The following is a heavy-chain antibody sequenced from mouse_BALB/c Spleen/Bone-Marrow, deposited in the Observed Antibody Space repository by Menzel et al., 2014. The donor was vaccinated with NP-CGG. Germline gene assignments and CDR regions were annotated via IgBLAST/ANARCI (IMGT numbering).Heavy chain of an antibody. Sequence: EVQGVESGGGLVQPGGSRKLSCAASGFTFSSLGMHWVRQAPEKGLEWVAYISSGSSTIYYADTVMGRFTISRDNPKNTLFLQMTSLRSEDTAMYYCARSGSSSGYFDYWGQGTTLTVSS. V-gene: IGHV5-17*02. CDR3: ARSGSSSGYFDY. J-gene: IGHJ2*01. CDR2: ISSGSSTI. CDR1: GFTFSSLG. D-gene: IGHD1-1*01.